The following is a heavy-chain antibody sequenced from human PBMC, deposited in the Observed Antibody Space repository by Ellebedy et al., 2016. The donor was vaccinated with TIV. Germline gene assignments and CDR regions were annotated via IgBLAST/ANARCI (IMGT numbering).Heavy chain of an antibody. CDR2: IKQDGSEK. Sequence: GESLKISCAASGFTFSSYWMSWVRQAPGEGLEWVANIKQDGSEKYYVDSVKGRFTISRDNAKNSLYLQMNSLRAEDTAVYYCARRSYYDSSGIEYYFDYWGQGTLVTVSS. D-gene: IGHD3-22*01. CDR3: ARRSYYDSSGIEYYFDY. CDR1: GFTFSSYW. V-gene: IGHV3-7*03. J-gene: IGHJ4*02.